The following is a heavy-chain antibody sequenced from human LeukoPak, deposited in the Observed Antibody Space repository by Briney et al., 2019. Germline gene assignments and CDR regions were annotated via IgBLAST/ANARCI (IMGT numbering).Heavy chain of an antibody. J-gene: IGHJ4*02. CDR3: ASDPGIAVAGTD. D-gene: IGHD6-19*01. CDR2: IYYSGST. Sequence: PSETLSLTCTVSGGAISRSSYYWGWIRQPPGKGLEWIGSIYYSGSTYYNPSLKSRVTISVDTSKNQFSLKLSSVTAADTAVYYCASDPGIAVAGTDWGQGTLVTVSS. CDR1: GGAISRSSYY. V-gene: IGHV4-39*01.